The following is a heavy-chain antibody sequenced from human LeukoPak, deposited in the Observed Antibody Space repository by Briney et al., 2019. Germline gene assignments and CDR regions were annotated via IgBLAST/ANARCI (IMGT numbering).Heavy chain of an antibody. CDR2: ISGSGGST. CDR1: GFTFSSYA. D-gene: IGHD3-22*01. CDR3: AITTDYYDSSGYYLPAPIDY. J-gene: IGHJ4*02. V-gene: IGHV3-23*01. Sequence: PGGSLRLSCAASGFTFSSYAMSWVRQAPGKGLEWVSAISGSGGSTYYADSVKGRFTISRDNSKNTLYLQMNSLRAEDTAVYYCAITTDYYDSSGYYLPAPIDYWGQGTLVAVSS.